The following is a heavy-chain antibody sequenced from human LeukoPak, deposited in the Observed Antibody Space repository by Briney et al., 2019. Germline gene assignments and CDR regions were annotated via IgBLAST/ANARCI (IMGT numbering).Heavy chain of an antibody. CDR3: AKVGPRGYSYGHDY. Sequence: PGGSLRLSCAASGFTFSSYAMHWVRQAPGKGLEWVAVISYDGSNKYYADSVKGRFTISRDNSKNTLYLQMNSLRAEDTAVYYCAKVGPRGYSYGHDYWGQGTLVTVSS. D-gene: IGHD5-18*01. CDR1: GFTFSSYA. J-gene: IGHJ4*02. CDR2: ISYDGSNK. V-gene: IGHV3-30-3*01.